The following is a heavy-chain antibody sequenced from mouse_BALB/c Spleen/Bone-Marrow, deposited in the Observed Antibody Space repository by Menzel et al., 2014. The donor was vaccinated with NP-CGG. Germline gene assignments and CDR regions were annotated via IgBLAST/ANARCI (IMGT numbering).Heavy chain of an antibody. V-gene: IGHV5-6*01. CDR3: TRQAHEGAWFPY. CDR2: ITRGGSYT. J-gene: IGHJ3*01. CDR1: GFTLSSYG. Sequence: EVQLVESGGDLVKPGGSLKLSCAASGFTLSSYGMSWVRQTPDKRLEWVAIITRGGSYTYYPDSVKGRFTISRDNAKNTLYLQMSSLKSEDTAMYYCTRQAHEGAWFPYWGQGTLVTVSA.